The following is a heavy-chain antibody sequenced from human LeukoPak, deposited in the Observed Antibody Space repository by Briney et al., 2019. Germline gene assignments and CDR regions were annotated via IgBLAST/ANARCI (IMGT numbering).Heavy chain of an antibody. CDR1: GGSISSYY. V-gene: IGHV4-4*07. CDR2: IYTSWST. Sequence: SETLSLTCTVSGGSISSYYWSWIRQPAGKGLEWIGRIYTSWSTNYNPYLKSRVTMSVDTCRKQFSLKLGYVTAADTAVYYCATVGPYYYGSGSYSHDYWGQGTLVTVSS. J-gene: IGHJ4*02. CDR3: ATVGPYYYGSGSYSHDY. D-gene: IGHD3-10*01.